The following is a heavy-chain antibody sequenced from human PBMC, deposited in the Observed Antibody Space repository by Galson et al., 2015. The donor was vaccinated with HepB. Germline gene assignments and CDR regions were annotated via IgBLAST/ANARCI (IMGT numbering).Heavy chain of an antibody. J-gene: IGHJ4*02. Sequence: SETLSLTCTVSGGSISSYYWNWIRQSPGKGLEWIGYIYYNGHTDYNPSLKRRVTISLDTSKNQFSLRLSSVIAADTAVYYCARGVYSSSWYTRAGLNWIDIWGQGTLVTVSS. CDR2: IYYNGHT. CDR3: ARGVYSSSWYTRAGLNWIDI. CDR1: GGSISSYY. D-gene: IGHD6-13*01. V-gene: IGHV4-59*01.